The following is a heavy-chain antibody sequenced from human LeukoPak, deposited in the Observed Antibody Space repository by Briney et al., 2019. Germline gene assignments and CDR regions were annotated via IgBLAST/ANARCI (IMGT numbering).Heavy chain of an antibody. CDR3: ARDKGSCHDY. D-gene: IGHD2-2*01. V-gene: IGHV4-61*02. J-gene: IGHJ4*02. Sequence: SQTLSLTCTVSGGSISSGGYYWSWIRQPAGKGLEWIGRIYTSGSTNYNPSLKSRVTISVDTSKDQFSLKLSSVTAADTAVYYCARDKGSCHDYWGQGTLVTVSS. CDR1: GGSISSGGYY. CDR2: IYTSGST.